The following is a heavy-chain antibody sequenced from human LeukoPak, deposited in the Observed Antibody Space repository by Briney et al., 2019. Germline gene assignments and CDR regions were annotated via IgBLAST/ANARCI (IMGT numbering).Heavy chain of an antibody. CDR3: ARVQLEDKRCASGI. J-gene: IGHJ3*02. Sequence: SVKVSCKASGGTFSSYAICWVRQAPGQGLEWMGGIIPIFGTANYAQKFQGRVTITADESTRTAYMELSSLRSEDTAVYYCARVQLEDKRCASGIWGQGTMVTVSS. CDR1: GGTFSSYA. CDR2: IIPIFGTA. V-gene: IGHV1-69*01. D-gene: IGHD1-1*01.